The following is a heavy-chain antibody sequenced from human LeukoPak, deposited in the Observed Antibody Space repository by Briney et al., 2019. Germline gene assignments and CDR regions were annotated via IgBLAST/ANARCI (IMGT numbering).Heavy chain of an antibody. CDR2: INPSSGDT. CDR1: GYTFTGYY. Sequence: ASVKVSCKASGYTFTGYYMHWVRQAPGQGLEWMGRINPSSGDTNYAQNFQGRVTMTRDTSISTAYMELSRLRSDDTAVYYCATTSGYFYYWGQGTLVTVSS. V-gene: IGHV1-2*06. CDR3: ATTSGYFYY. D-gene: IGHD1-26*01. J-gene: IGHJ4*02.